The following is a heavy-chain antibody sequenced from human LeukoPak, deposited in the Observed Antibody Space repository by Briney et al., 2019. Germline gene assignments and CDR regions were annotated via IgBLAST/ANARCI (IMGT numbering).Heavy chain of an antibody. Sequence: PSETLPLTCTVSGGSISSYYWSWIRQPPGKGLEWIGYIYYSGSTNYNPSLKSRVTISVDTSKNQFSLKLSSVTAADTAVYYCARDEGLPWLVYDYWGQGTLVTVSS. CDR1: GGSISSYY. CDR2: IYYSGST. D-gene: IGHD6-19*01. J-gene: IGHJ4*02. CDR3: ARDEGLPWLVYDY. V-gene: IGHV4-59*08.